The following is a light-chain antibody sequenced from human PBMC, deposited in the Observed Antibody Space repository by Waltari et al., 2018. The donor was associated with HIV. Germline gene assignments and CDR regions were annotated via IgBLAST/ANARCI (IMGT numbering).Light chain of an antibody. CDR1: SLRNYF. J-gene: IGLJ3*02. CDR2: AKN. V-gene: IGLV3-19*01. CDR3: NARDSSGNHLYWV. Sequence: SSVLTQDPAVSVALGQTVRITCQGDSLRNYFASWYQQKPGQAPVLGMYAKNSRPSVIPNRFSGSNSGNTASLTITGAQAEDEADYYCNARDSSGNHLYWVFGGGTKLTVL.